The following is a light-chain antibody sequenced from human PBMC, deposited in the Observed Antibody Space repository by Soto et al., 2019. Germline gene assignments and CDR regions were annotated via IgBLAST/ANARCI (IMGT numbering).Light chain of an antibody. Sequence: EIVMTHAPGTLSVSPLERATLSCSSSQSISGNLVWYQQKPCQAPRLLIYGASSRATGVPDRFSGSGFGTDFTLSISRLELEDFALFYCHQYGSSPITFGQGTRREIK. J-gene: IGKJ5*01. V-gene: IGKV3-20*01. CDR2: GAS. CDR3: HQYGSSPIT. CDR1: QSISGN.